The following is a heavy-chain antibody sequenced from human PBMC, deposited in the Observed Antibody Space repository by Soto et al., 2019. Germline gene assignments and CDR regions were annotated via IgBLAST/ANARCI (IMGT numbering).Heavy chain of an antibody. J-gene: IGHJ4*02. Sequence: ASVKVSCTASGYTFSSYGISWVRQAPGQGLEWMGWISAYNGSTTYAQKFQGRVTMTRDTSTSTLYMELSSLTSEDTAVYYCARDEIVVATAPGYWGQGTLVTVSS. D-gene: IGHD2-21*02. CDR2: ISAYNGST. CDR3: ARDEIVVATAPGY. V-gene: IGHV1-18*01. CDR1: GYTFSSYG.